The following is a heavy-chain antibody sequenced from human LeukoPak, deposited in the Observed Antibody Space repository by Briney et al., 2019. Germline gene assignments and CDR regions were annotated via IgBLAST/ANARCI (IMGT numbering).Heavy chain of an antibody. D-gene: IGHD4-17*01. J-gene: IGHJ4*02. CDR1: GGSISSGGYY. CDR3: AGGRKDDYGDYVLDY. V-gene: IGHV4-31*03. CDR2: IYYSGST. Sequence: SETLSLTCTVSGGSISSGGYYWSWIRQHPGKGLEWIGYIYYSGSTYYNPSLKSRVTISVATSKNPFSLKLSSVTAADTAVYYCAGGRKDDYGDYVLDYWGQGTLVTVSS.